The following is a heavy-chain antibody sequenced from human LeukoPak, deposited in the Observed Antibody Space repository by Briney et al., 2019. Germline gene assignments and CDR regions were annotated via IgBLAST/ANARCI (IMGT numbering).Heavy chain of an antibody. CDR2: FAPGDGET. V-gene: IGHV1-24*01. Sequence: ASVKVSCKVSGHTLSDLSMHWVRQAPGKGLEWMGGFAPGDGETIYTQKFQGRLTMTEDTSTDTAYVELSSLRSDDTAVYYCATDSNSTLVPRGTDVWGQGTTVTVSS. J-gene: IGHJ6*02. CDR1: GHTLSDLS. CDR3: ATDSNSTLVPRGTDV. D-gene: IGHD3-10*01.